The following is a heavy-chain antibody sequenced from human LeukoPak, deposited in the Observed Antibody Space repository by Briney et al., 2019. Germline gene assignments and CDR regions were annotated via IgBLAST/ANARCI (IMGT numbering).Heavy chain of an antibody. J-gene: IGHJ5*02. CDR2: INPNSGGT. Sequence: ASVKVSCKASGYTFTGYYMHWVRQAPGQGLEWMGWINPNSGGTNYAQKFQGWVTMTRDTSISTAYMELSRLRSDDTAVYYCARECPDYDSSSYWFDPWGQGTLVTVSS. D-gene: IGHD3-22*01. CDR1: GYTFTGYY. CDR3: ARECPDYDSSSYWFDP. V-gene: IGHV1-2*04.